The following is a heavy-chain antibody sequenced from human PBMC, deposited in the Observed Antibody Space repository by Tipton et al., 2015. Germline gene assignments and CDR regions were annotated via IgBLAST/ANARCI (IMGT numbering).Heavy chain of an antibody. D-gene: IGHD4-23*01. CDR2: IYHSGST. CDR3: ARLTVAASPFDY. Sequence: TLSLTCTVSGGSMISGSYYWGWIRQSPGKGLEWIGEIYHSGSTNYNPSLQSRLAISVDKSKNQFSLKLSSVTAADTAVYYCARLTVAASPFDYWGQGTLVTVSS. CDR1: GGSMISGSYY. J-gene: IGHJ4*02. V-gene: IGHV4-39*07.